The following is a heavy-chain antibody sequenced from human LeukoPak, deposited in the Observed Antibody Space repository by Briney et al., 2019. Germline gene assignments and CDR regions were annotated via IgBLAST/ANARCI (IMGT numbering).Heavy chain of an antibody. CDR3: ARQTTTVTAFDI. CDR2: IYYSGST. D-gene: IGHD4-17*01. J-gene: IGHJ3*02. Sequence: PSETLSLTCTVSGYSIRSGYYWGWIRPPPGKGLEWIGYIYYSGSTNYNPSLKSRVTISVDTSKNQFSLKLSSVTAADTAVYYCARQTTTVTAFDIWGQGTMVTVSS. CDR1: GYSIRSGYY. V-gene: IGHV4-59*08.